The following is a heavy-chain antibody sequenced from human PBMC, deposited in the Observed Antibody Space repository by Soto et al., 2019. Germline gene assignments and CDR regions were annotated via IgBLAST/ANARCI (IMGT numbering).Heavy chain of an antibody. Sequence: GGSLRLSCAASGFSFGGYAMHWVRQAPGKGLEWMASLSHDARGEVYADSVRGRFTISRDNAKNTLYLQMNNLRVEDTAVYYCARDGWLGVTRTFFDFWGQGTQVTVSS. CDR3: ARDGWLGVTRTFFDF. J-gene: IGHJ4*02. CDR1: GFSFGGYA. D-gene: IGHD2-21*02. V-gene: IGHV3-30*04. CDR2: LSHDARGE.